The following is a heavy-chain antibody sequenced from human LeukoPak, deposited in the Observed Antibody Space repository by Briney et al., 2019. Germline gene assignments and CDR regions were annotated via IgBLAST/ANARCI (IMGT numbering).Heavy chain of an antibody. CDR1: GYTFTSYG. J-gene: IGHJ3*02. CDR3: AGGNYDSSGYHYPPDAFDI. V-gene: IGHV1-18*01. CDR2: ISAYNGNT. Sequence: ASVKVSCKASGYTFTSYGISWVRQAPGQGLEWMGCISAYNGNTNYAQKLQGRVTMTTDTSTSTAYMELRSLRSDDTAVYYCAGGNYDSSGYHYPPDAFDIWGQGTLLTVSS. D-gene: IGHD3-22*01.